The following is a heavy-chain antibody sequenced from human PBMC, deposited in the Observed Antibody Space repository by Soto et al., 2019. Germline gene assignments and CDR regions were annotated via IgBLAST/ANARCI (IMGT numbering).Heavy chain of an antibody. V-gene: IGHV3-30-3*01. J-gene: IGHJ4*02. CDR1: GFTFSSYA. CDR2: ISYDGSNK. D-gene: IGHD6-13*01. CDR3: ARADETAAAGYYFDY. Sequence: VPLVESGGGVVQPGRSLRLSCAASGFTFSSYAMHWVRQAPGKGLEWVAVISYDGSNKYYADSVKGRFTISRDNSKNTLYLQMNSLRAEDTAVYYCARADETAAAGYYFDYWGQGTLVTVSS.